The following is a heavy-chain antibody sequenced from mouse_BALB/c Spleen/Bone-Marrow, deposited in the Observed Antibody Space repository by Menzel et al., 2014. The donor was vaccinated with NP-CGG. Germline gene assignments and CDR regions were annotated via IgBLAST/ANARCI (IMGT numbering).Heavy chain of an antibody. CDR3: ARDSFLITRALDY. V-gene: IGHV2-6-7*01. CDR1: GFSLTGYG. Sequence: VKLVESGPGLVAPSQRLSIPCTVSGFSLTGYGVSWVRRPPGKGLEWLGMIWGDGSTDYNSALKSRLSISKDNSKSQVFLKMNSLQTDDTARYYCARDSFLITRALDYWGQGTSVTVSS. J-gene: IGHJ4*01. CDR2: IWGDGST. D-gene: IGHD2-4*01.